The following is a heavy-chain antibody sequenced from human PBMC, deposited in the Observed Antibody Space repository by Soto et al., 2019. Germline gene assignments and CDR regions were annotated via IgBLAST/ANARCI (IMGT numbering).Heavy chain of an antibody. CDR3: AMSSIVVVPAATNYYYGMDV. D-gene: IGHD2-2*01. Sequence: SVKVSCKASGGTFSRYAISWVRQAPGQGLEWMGGIIPIFGTANYAQKFQGRVTITADESTSTAYMELSSLRSEDTAVYYCAMSSIVVVPAATNYYYGMDVWGQGTTVTVSS. CDR1: GGTFSRYA. J-gene: IGHJ6*02. CDR2: IIPIFGTA. V-gene: IGHV1-69*13.